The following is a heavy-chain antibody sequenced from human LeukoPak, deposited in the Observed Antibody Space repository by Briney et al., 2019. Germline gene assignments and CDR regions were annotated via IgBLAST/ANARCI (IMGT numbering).Heavy chain of an antibody. CDR3: ASSYDSSGYGSY. D-gene: IGHD3-22*01. CDR2: IYTSGST. CDR1: GGSISSYY. Sequence: SETLSLTCTVSGGSISSYYWSWIRQPAGKGLEWIGRIYTSGSTNYNPSLKSRVTMSVDTSKNQFSLKLSSVTAADTAVYYCASSYDSSGYGSYWGQGTLVTVSS. J-gene: IGHJ4*02. V-gene: IGHV4-4*07.